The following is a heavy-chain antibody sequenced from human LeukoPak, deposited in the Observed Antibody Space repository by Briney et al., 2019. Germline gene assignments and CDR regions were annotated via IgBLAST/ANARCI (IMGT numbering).Heavy chain of an antibody. CDR1: GFTFSSYS. CDR3: ARHRSRMVRGGDWFDP. CDR2: ISSSSSYI. D-gene: IGHD3-10*01. V-gene: IGHV3-21*01. J-gene: IGHJ5*02. Sequence: GGSLRLSCAASGFTFSSYSMNWVRQAPGKGLEWVSSISSSSSYIYYADSVKGRFTISRDNAKNSLYVQMNSLRAEDTAVYYCARHRSRMVRGGDWFDPWGQGTLVTVSS.